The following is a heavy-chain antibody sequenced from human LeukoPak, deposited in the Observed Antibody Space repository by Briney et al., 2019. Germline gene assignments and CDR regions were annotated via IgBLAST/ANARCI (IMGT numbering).Heavy chain of an antibody. CDR3: AKESGKFDY. Sequence: WIRQPPGKGLEWVSLISGDGVSTFYADSVKGRFSISRDNSKNSLYLEMNSLRTEDAAMYYCAKESGKFDYWGQGTLVAVSS. J-gene: IGHJ4*02. CDR2: ISGDGVST. V-gene: IGHV3-43*02.